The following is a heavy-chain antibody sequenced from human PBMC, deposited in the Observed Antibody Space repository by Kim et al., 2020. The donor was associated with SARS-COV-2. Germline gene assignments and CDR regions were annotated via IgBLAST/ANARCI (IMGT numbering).Heavy chain of an antibody. J-gene: IGHJ4*02. Sequence: SETLSLTCAVYGGSFSGYYWSWIRQPPGKGLEWIGEINHSGSTNYNPSLKSRVTISVDTSKNQFSLKLSSVTAADTAVYYCARGGYKGKWLRHFDYWGQGTLVTVSS. V-gene: IGHV4-34*01. CDR3: ARGGYKGKWLRHFDY. CDR1: GGSFSGYY. CDR2: INHSGST. D-gene: IGHD5-12*01.